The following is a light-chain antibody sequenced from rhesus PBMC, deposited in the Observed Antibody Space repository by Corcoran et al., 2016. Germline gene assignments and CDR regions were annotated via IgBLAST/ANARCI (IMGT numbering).Light chain of an antibody. V-gene: IGKV1-74*01. CDR1: ENVNNY. Sequence: IQMTQSPSSLSASVGDRVTITCRASENVNNYLNWYQQKPGKAPKLLIYKASTLPSGVPSRFSGSGSGTDYTFTISSLQSEDVATYYCQHNYGTPYSFGQGTKVEIK. CDR3: QHNYGTPYS. J-gene: IGKJ2*01. CDR2: KAS.